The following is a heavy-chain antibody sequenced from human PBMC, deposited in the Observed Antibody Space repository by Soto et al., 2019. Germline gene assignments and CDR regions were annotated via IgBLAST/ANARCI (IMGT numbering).Heavy chain of an antibody. V-gene: IGHV2-5*02. Sequence: QITLKESGPTLVIPTQTLTLTCTFSGFSLNTRGVGVGWIRQPPGKALEWVALIHWDDEKRYSPSLRNTLTITKDTSKNQVVLIMTNMDPVDTATYYCAYRPFVLGSGWNFDFWGQGILVTVSS. CDR3: AYRPFVLGSGWNFDF. CDR1: GFSLNTRGVG. J-gene: IGHJ4*02. CDR2: IHWDDEK. D-gene: IGHD6-19*01.